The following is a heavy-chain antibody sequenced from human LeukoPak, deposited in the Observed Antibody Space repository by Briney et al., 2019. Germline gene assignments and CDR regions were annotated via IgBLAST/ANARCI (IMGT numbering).Heavy chain of an antibody. CDR1: GFTFSSYG. J-gene: IGHJ4*02. CDR2: ISGSGGTT. CDR3: AKDDRHILRLGELSLSSGYFDY. V-gene: IGHV3-23*01. D-gene: IGHD3-16*02. Sequence: GGSLRLSCAASGFTFSSYGMRWVRQAAGKGLEWVSAISGSGGTTSYSSSLHGRSTISRDNSNNPLYLQMNSLRAEDTAVYYCAKDDRHILRLGELSLSSGYFDYWGQGALVTVSS.